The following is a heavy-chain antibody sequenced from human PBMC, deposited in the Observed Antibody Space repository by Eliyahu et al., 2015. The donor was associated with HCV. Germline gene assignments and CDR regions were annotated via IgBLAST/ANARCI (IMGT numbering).Heavy chain of an antibody. D-gene: IGHD1-7*01. Sequence: QLQLHESGPGLVKPSATLSLTCTVPGASITXSHSYWGWIRQPPGRGLEWIGSIFYVGTTYYNPSLMSRVTMSVDTSKNQFSLKLSSVTAADTAVYYCARDSPPSGITGITTWGQGTTVTVSS. V-gene: IGHV4-39*07. CDR2: IFYVGTT. J-gene: IGHJ6*02. CDR3: ARDSPPSGITGITT. CDR1: GASITXSHSY.